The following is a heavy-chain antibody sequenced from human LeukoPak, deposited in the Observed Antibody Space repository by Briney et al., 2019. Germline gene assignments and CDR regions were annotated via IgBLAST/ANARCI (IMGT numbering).Heavy chain of an antibody. D-gene: IGHD6-13*01. V-gene: IGHV4-39*07. CDR2: IYYSGSI. Sequence: SETLSLTCTVSGGSISSSSYYWGWIRHSPGKGLGWIASIYYSGSIYYNPSLKSRVTMSLDTSKNQFSLKLSSVTAADTAVYYCAREIRWGQQLDYWGQGTLVTVSS. J-gene: IGHJ4*02. CDR1: GGSISSSSYY. CDR3: AREIRWGQQLDY.